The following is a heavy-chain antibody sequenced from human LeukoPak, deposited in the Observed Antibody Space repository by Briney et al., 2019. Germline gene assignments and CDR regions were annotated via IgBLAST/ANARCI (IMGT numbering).Heavy chain of an antibody. Sequence: GGSLRLSCAASGFTFSTYGMSWVRQAPGKGLEWVSGISGSGDSTYNADSVKGRFTISRDNSKNTLYLQMNSLRAEDTAIYYCAKSKPYYYGSGSYYKNPFDYWGQGTLVTVYS. CDR2: ISGSGDST. J-gene: IGHJ4*02. D-gene: IGHD3-10*01. V-gene: IGHV3-23*01. CDR3: AKSKPYYYGSGSYYKNPFDY. CDR1: GFTFSTYG.